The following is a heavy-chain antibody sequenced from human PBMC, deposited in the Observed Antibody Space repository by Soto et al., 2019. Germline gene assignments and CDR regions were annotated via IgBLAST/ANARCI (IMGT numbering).Heavy chain of an antibody. CDR2: IYYSGST. V-gene: IGHV4-59*01. CDR1: GGSISSYY. J-gene: IGHJ3*02. D-gene: IGHD5-12*01. Sequence: SSETLSLTCTVSGGSISSYYWSRIRQPPGKGLEWIGYIYYSGSTNYNPSLKSRVTISVDTSKNQFSLKLSSVTAADTAVYYCASVNSRDGYNYSDAFDIWGQGTMVTVSS. CDR3: ASVNSRDGYNYSDAFDI.